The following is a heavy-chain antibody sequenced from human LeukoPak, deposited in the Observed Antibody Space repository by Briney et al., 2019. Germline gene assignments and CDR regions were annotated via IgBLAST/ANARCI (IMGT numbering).Heavy chain of an antibody. CDR2: MNPNSGNT. CDR1: GYTFTSYD. CDR3: ARVPFSSSRMNWFDP. D-gene: IGHD6-6*01. V-gene: IGHV1-8*03. J-gene: IGHJ5*02. Sequence: GASVKVSCKASGYTFTSYDINWVRQATGQGLEWMGWMNPNSGNTGYAQKFQGRVTITRNTSISTAYMELSSLRSEDTAVYYCARVPFSSSRMNWFDPWGQGTLVTVSS.